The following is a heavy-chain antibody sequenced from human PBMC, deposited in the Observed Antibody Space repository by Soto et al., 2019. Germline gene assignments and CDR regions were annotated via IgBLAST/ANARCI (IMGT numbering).Heavy chain of an antibody. CDR2: IKQDGSEK. D-gene: IGHD6-13*01. Sequence: GGSLRLSCAASGFTFSSYWMSWVRQAPGKGLEWVANIKQDGSEKYYVDSVKDRFTISRDNAKNSLYLQMNSLRAEDTAVYYCARVFAYSSSWYTDYYDYMDVWGKGTMVTVSS. J-gene: IGHJ6*03. CDR1: GFTFSSYW. CDR3: ARVFAYSSSWYTDYYDYMDV. V-gene: IGHV3-7*01.